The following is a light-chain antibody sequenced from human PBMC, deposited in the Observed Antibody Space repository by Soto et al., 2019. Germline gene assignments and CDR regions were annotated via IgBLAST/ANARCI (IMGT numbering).Light chain of an antibody. CDR1: SSDIGGLFNY. CDR3: SSYSSDATHVV. J-gene: IGLJ2*01. CDR2: DVN. Sequence: QSALTQPASVSGSPGQSITISCTGTSSDIGGLFNYVSWYQQHPGKAPKLLIYDVNVRPSGVSDRFSGSKSGNTASLTISGLQADDEAAYFCSSYSSDATHVVFGGGTKLTVL. V-gene: IGLV2-14*03.